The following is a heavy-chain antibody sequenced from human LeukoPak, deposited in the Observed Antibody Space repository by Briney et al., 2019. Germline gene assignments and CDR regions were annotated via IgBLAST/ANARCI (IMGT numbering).Heavy chain of an antibody. V-gene: IGHV3-9*01. Sequence: GGSLRLSCAASGFTFNDYAMHWVRQAPGKGLEWVSGINWNIDTIGYADSVKGRFTISRDNAKNSLYLQMNSLTAEDTAFYYCARDILYGSGSPHKGNIFDYWGQGALVIVSS. J-gene: IGHJ4*02. CDR2: INWNIDTI. CDR1: GFTFNDYA. D-gene: IGHD3-10*01. CDR3: ARDILYGSGSPHKGNIFDY.